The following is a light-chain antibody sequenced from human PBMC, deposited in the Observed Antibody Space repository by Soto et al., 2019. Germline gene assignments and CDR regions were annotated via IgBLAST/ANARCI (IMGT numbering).Light chain of an antibody. Sequence: QSVLTQPPSASGTPGQRVTISCSGSSSNIGSNYVYWYQQLPGTAPKLLIYRNNQRPSGVPDRFTGSKSGTSASLAISGLRSEDEADYYCAAWEDSGSGWVFGGGTKLPVL. CDR2: RNN. V-gene: IGLV1-47*01. J-gene: IGLJ3*02. CDR1: SSNIGSNY. CDR3: AAWEDSGSGWV.